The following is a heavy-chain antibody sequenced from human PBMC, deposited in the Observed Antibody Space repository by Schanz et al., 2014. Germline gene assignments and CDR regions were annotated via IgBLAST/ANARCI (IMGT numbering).Heavy chain of an antibody. CDR2: IKEDGSQK. V-gene: IGHV3-7*01. D-gene: IGHD1-26*01. CDR1: GFTFGDHS. CDR3: TRDRAYHSFDY. J-gene: IGHJ4*02. Sequence: EVQLVESGGGLVQPGRSLRLSCTASGFTFGDHSMSWVRQAPGKGLEWVATIKEDGSQKYYLDSVKGRFTISRDNARNSLYLQMTSLRAEDTALYYCTRDRAYHSFDYWGQGTLVTVSS.